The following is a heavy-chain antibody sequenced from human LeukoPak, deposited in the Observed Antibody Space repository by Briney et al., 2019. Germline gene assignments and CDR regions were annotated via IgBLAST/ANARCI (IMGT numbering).Heavy chain of an antibody. V-gene: IGHV1-24*01. Sequence: ASVKVSCKVSGYTLTELSMHWVRQAPGKGLEWMGGFDPEDGETIYAQKFQGRVTMTEDTSTDTAYMELSSLRSEDTAVYYCVTGDSSSWIGLGDFDYYYGMDVWGKGTTVTVSS. D-gene: IGHD6-13*01. CDR1: GYTLTELS. CDR3: VTGDSSSWIGLGDFDYYYGMDV. CDR2: FDPEDGET. J-gene: IGHJ6*04.